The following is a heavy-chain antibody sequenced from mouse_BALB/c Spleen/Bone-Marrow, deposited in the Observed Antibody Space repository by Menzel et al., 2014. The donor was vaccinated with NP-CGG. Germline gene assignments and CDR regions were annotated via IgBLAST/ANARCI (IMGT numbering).Heavy chain of an antibody. J-gene: IGHJ4*01. CDR3: ARDYYGNIYAMDY. CDR2: IRNKSNGYTT. D-gene: IGHD1-1*01. V-gene: IGHV7-3*02. CDR1: GFTFTDYY. Sequence: EVMLVESGGGLVQPGGSLRLSCATSGFTFTDYYMSWVRQPPGKALEWLGSIRNKSNGYTTEYSASVKGRFTISGDNSQSILYLQMNTLRAEDSATYYCARDYYGNIYAMDYWGQGTSVTVSS.